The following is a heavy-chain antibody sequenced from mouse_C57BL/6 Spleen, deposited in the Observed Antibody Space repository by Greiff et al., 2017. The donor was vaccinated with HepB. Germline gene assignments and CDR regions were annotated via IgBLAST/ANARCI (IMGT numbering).Heavy chain of an antibody. CDR1: GYTFTSYW. CDR3: ARGSQTVKGYVDY. J-gene: IGHJ2*01. CDR2: INPSSGYT. D-gene: IGHD4-1*01. Sequence: VQLQQSGAELAKPGASVKLSCKASGYTFTSYWMHWVKQRPGQGLEWIGYINPSSGYTKYNQKFKDKATLTADKSSSTAYMQLSSLTYEDAAVYHCARGSQTVKGYVDYWGQGTTLTVSS. V-gene: IGHV1-7*01.